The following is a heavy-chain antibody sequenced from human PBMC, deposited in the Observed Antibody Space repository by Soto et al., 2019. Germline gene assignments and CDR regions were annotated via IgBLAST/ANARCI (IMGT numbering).Heavy chain of an antibody. CDR2: IYYNGRT. J-gene: IGHJ4*02. CDR1: GFTVSTKY. D-gene: IGHD1-26*01. V-gene: IGHV3-66*01. Sequence: EVQLVESGGGLVQPGGSLRLSCAASGFTVSTKYMSWVRQAPGKGLEWVSVIYYNGRTYYADSVKGRFTISRDNSMNTVSVQRNVLRAEDTALYYCARSLIVGATAFDYLGQGTLVTVSS. CDR3: ARSLIVGATAFDY.